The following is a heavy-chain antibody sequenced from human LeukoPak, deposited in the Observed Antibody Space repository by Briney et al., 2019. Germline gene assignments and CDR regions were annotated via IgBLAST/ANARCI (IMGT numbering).Heavy chain of an antibody. Sequence: SETLSLTCAVYGGSFSGYYWSWIRQPPGKGLEWIGEINHSGSTNYNPSLKSRVTISVDTSKNQFSLKLSSVTAADTAVYYCASFGGGYGRDVGGKGTTVPVS. J-gene: IGHJ6*04. CDR2: INHSGST. CDR3: ASFGGGYGRDV. V-gene: IGHV4-34*01. CDR1: GGSFSGYY. D-gene: IGHD3-16*01.